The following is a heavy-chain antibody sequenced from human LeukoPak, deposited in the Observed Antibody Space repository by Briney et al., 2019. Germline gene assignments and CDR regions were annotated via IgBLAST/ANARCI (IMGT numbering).Heavy chain of an antibody. V-gene: IGHV4-4*02. J-gene: IGHJ4*02. CDR1: GDSINSLDL. CDR3: AGLVGRYSSGLYYYYFDY. D-gene: IGHD3-22*01. Sequence: SGTLSLTCTVSGDSINSLDLWSWVRQPPGRGLEWIGEMYLSGTTHSNPSVKSRVTISIDKSKNQFFLNLSSVTAADTAVYYCAGLVGRYSSGLYYYYFDYWGQGTLVTVSS. CDR2: MYLSGTT.